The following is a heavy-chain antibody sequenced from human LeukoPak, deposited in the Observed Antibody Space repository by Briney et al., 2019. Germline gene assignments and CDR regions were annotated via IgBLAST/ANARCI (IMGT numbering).Heavy chain of an antibody. CDR2: IYTSGST. D-gene: IGHD2-15*01. V-gene: IGHV4-4*07. CDR1: GGSISSYY. J-gene: IGHJ4*02. CDR3: ARGYCSGASCPLHY. Sequence: SETLSLTCTVSGGSISSYYWSWIRQPAGKGLEWIGRIYTSGSTNYNPSLKSRVTMSVDTSKNQFSLKLSSVTAADTAVYYCARGYCSGASCPLHYWGQGTLVTVSS.